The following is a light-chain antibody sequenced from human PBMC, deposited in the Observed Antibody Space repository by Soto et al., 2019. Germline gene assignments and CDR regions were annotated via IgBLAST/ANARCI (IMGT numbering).Light chain of an antibody. CDR1: SSDVGSYNY. CDR2: EVS. V-gene: IGLV2-14*01. J-gene: IGLJ1*01. CDR3: SSYTSSSTL. Sequence: QSALTQPASVSGSPGQSITISCTGTSSDVGSYNYVSWYQQHSGKAPKLMIYEVSDRPSGISSRFSGSKSGNTASLTISGLQTEDEADYYCSSYTSSSTLFGTGTKLTVL.